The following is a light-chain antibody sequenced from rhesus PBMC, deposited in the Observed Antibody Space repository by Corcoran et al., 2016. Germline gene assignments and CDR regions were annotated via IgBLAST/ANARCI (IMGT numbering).Light chain of an antibody. CDR3: RQHSTWPLT. V-gene: IGKV3-24*01. Sequence: EIVMTQSPATLSLSPGERATLSCRASQSVSSSLAWYQQKPGQAPRLLIYGASSRATGIPDRFSGSGCGTDFTLTIRSLTPEDIAVYCVRQHSTWPLTFGGGTKVELK. CDR2: GAS. J-gene: IGKJ4*01. CDR1: QSVSSS.